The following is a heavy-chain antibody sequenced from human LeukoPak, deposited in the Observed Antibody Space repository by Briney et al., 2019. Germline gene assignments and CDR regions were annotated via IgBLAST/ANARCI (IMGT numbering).Heavy chain of an antibody. CDR2: LTFSGSST. CDR1: GFSFHNFV. CDR3: ARLGPFWSGPWDFDY. V-gene: IGHV3-23*01. D-gene: IGHD3-3*01. Sequence: GGFLRLSCAASGFSFHNFVMSWVRQAPGKGLEFVSALTFSGSSTYNSDSVKGRFTISRDNSKNTLYLQMNSLRAEDAAVYYCARLGPFWSGPWDFDYWGLGTLVTVSS. J-gene: IGHJ4*02.